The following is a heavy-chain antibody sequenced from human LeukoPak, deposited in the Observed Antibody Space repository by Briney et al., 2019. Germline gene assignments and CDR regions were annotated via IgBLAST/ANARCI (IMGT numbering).Heavy chain of an antibody. D-gene: IGHD2-15*01. CDR1: GFTFSSYA. CDR2: ISYDGSNK. V-gene: IGHV3-30-3*01. J-gene: IGHJ4*02. CDR3: ARGLVVAAPTEARFDY. Sequence: PGGSLRLSCAASGFTFSSYAMHWVRQAPGKGLEWVAVISYDGSNKYYADSVKGRFTISRDNSKNTLYLQMNSLRAEDTAVYYCARGLVVAAPTEARFDYWGQGTLVTVSS.